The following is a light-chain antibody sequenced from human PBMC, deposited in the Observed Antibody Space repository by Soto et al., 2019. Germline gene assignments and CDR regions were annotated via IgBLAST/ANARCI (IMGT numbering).Light chain of an antibody. Sequence: QSVLTQPPSMSGAPGQRVTISCTGSSSNIGAGYDVHWYQQHPGTAPKRLIFDNNNRPSGVPDRFSGSKSDTSASLAITGLQAEDEADYYCQSFDTSLSGFVVFGGGTKVTVL. V-gene: IGLV1-40*01. CDR1: SSNIGAGYD. CDR3: QSFDTSLSGFVV. J-gene: IGLJ2*01. CDR2: DNN.